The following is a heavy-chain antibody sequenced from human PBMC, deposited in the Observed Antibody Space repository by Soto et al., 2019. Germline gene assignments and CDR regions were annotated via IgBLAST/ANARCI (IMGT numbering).Heavy chain of an antibody. CDR1: GFKFSKYGYG. Sequence: QVQLVESGGGVGQPGKSLRLSCAGSGFKFSKYGYGMHWVRQSPGKGLEWVAFISFDGTNQYYSDSVRGRFTVSRDNSNTTLYLEVNSLRAEDTAVYYCAKDQYTNRDTVVSGMDVWGQGTTVTVSS. D-gene: IGHD6-13*01. V-gene: IGHV3-30*18. CDR3: AKDQYTNRDTVVSGMDV. J-gene: IGHJ6*02. CDR2: ISFDGTNQ.